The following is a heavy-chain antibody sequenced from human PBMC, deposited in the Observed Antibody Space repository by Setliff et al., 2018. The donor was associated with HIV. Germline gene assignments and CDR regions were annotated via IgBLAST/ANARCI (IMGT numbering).Heavy chain of an antibody. CDR3: AKAWGSGYPSFESALMFDV. Sequence: PGGSLRLSCAASGFTFSDYYMSWIRQTPGKGLQWVSYISSSGSTIYYADSVKGRFTISRDNAKKSLYLQMTSLRAEDTATYYCAKAWGSGYPSFESALMFDVWGQGTLVTV. CDR1: GFTFSDYY. D-gene: IGHD3-16*01. V-gene: IGHV3-11*01. CDR2: ISSSGSTI. J-gene: IGHJ4*02.